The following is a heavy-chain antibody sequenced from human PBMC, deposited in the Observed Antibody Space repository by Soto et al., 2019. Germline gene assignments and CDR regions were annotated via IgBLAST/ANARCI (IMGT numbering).Heavy chain of an antibody. D-gene: IGHD2-2*01. CDR3: ARREDILLVHAASTEGIDYNDIDV. J-gene: IGHJ6*02. CDR2: IIPVFGTA. Sequence: QVQLVQSGAEVKKPGYSGKVSCKASGGTFSSYAISWVRQAAGQGLEWMGGIIPVFGTANYAQKFQGGVKIHAAEYTITAYMELSILRAEDTAVYYCARREDILLVHAASTEGIDYNDIDVWGQGTTLTVCS. V-gene: IGHV1-69*12. CDR1: GGTFSSYA.